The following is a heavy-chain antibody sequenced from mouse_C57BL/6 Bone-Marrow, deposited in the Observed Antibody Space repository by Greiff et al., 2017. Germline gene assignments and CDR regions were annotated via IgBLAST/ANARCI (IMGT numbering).Heavy chain of an antibody. CDR1: GYTFTSYW. CDR2: IHPSDSDT. V-gene: IGHV1-74*01. D-gene: IGHD2-4*01. CDR3: AIYGIYYDYDGPYFDY. J-gene: IGHJ2*01. Sequence: QVQLKQPGAELVKPGASVKVSCKASGYTFTSYWMHWVKQRPGQGLEWIGRIHPSDSDTNYNQKFKGKATLTVDKSSSTAYMQLSSLTSEDSAVYYCAIYGIYYDYDGPYFDYWGQGTTLTVSS.